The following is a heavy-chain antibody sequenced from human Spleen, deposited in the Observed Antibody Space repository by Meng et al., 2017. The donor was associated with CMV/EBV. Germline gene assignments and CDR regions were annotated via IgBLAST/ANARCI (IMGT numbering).Heavy chain of an antibody. CDR2: ISYDGNNK. V-gene: IGHV3-30*04. J-gene: IGHJ4*02. CDR3: ARVVVPAAPLKLPNYFDY. D-gene: IGHD2-2*01. Sequence: GESLKISCAASGFTFSSYAMHWVRQAPGKGLEWVAVISYDGNNKYYADSVKGRFTISRDNSKNTLYLRMNSLRGEDTAMYYCARVVVPAAPLKLPNYFDYWGQGTLVTVSS. CDR1: GFTFSSYA.